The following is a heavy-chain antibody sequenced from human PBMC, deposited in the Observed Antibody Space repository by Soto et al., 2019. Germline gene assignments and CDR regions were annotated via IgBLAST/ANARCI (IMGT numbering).Heavy chain of an antibody. CDR1: GYTFTSYG. D-gene: IGHD2-21*01. CDR2: ISAYNGNT. CDR3: ERKRSIGGDAAFYI. J-gene: IGHJ3*02. V-gene: IGHV1-18*01. Sequence: QVQLVQSGAEVKKPGASVKVSCKASGYTFTSYGISWVRQAPGQGLEWMGWISAYNGNTNYAQKLQGRVTMTTDTSQSADYKELRSRRSDETALYYCERKRSIGGDAAFYIWGQGTMVTVSS.